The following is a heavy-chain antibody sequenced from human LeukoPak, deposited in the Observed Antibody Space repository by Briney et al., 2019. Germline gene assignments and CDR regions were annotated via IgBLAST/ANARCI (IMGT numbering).Heavy chain of an antibody. CDR2: IRNSGSGA. CDR1: GFIFSSYS. J-gene: IGHJ3*02. V-gene: IGHV3-48*01. D-gene: IGHD6-13*01. CDR3: ARDISSSLDAFDI. Sequence: PGGSLRLSCAASGFIFSSYSMNWVRQAPGKGLEWISDIRNSGSGAYYADSVKGRFTISRDNPKNTLNLQMNSLRAEDTAVYYCARDISSSLDAFDIWGQGTMVTVSS.